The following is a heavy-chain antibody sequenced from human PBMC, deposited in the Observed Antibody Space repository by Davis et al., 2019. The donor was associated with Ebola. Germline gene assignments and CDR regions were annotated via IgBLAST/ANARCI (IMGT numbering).Heavy chain of an antibody. CDR2: IFYSGGT. D-gene: IGHD3-10*01. CDR3: ARDPGIRYGLDV. V-gene: IGHV4-31*03. Sequence: PSETLSLTCSVSGGSITTGGYYWSWIRQHPEKGLEWIGYIFYSGGTYYSPSLKSRVVISIDTSKNQFSLKLSSVSAADTAVYYCARDPGIRYGLDVWGQGTAVIVSS. J-gene: IGHJ6*02. CDR1: GGSITTGGYY.